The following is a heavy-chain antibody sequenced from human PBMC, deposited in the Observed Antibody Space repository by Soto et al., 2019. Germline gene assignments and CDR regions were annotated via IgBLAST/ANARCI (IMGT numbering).Heavy chain of an antibody. J-gene: IGHJ4*02. V-gene: IGHV4-59*12. CDR1: GSSMTTYY. CDR3: ASRTQDYYDSSAYDY. Sequence: SETLSLTCSVSGSSMTTYYWHWIRQAPGKGLEWIGFIYHSGSTNYNPSLKSRVTISVDKSKNQFSLKLSSVTAADTAVYYCASRTQDYYDSSAYDYWGQGTLVTVSS. D-gene: IGHD3-22*01. CDR2: IYHSGST.